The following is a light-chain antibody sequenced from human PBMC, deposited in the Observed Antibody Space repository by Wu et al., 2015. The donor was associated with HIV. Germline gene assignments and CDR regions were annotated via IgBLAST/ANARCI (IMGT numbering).Light chain of an antibody. V-gene: IGKV3-20*01. J-gene: IGKJ5*01. Sequence: ENVLTQSPGTLPVSPGERVTLSCKASQSVGSNYLAWYQQRPGQAPRLLIYETSNRATGIPDRFVGSGSGTEFTLTINRLEPEDFAIFYCQQYGGSPITFGQGTRLEI. CDR1: QSVGSNY. CDR2: ETS. CDR3: QQYGGSPIT.